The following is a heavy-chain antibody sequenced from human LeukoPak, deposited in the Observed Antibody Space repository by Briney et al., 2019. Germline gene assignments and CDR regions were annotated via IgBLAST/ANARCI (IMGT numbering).Heavy chain of an antibody. CDR2: ISTSTGTI. CDR1: GFTFSNYE. CDR3: ARGGFSYGRRIYFDY. D-gene: IGHD5-18*01. Sequence: GGSLRLSCAASGFTFSNYEMNWVRQAPGEGLEWVSYISTSTGTIYYADSVKGRFTISRDNAKNSLFLQMNSLRAGDTAVYYCARGGFSYGRRIYFDYWGQGTLVTVSS. J-gene: IGHJ4*02. V-gene: IGHV3-48*03.